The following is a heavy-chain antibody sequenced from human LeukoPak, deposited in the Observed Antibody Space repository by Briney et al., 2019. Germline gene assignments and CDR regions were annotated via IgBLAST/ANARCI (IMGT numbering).Heavy chain of an antibody. J-gene: IGHJ3*02. D-gene: IGHD3-22*01. CDR3: ARKYYYDSSGYSVDAFDI. CDR1: GYSFTSYW. Sequence: NLGESLKISCKGSGYSFTSYWIGWVRQMPGKGLEWMGIIYPGDSDTRYSPSFQGQVTISADKSISTAYLQWSSLKASDTAMYYCARKYYYDSSGYSVDAFDIWGQGTMVTVSS. V-gene: IGHV5-51*01. CDR2: IYPGDSDT.